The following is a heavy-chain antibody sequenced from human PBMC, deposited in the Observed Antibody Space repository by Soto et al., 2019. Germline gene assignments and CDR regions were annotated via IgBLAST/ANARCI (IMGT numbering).Heavy chain of an antibody. D-gene: IGHD1-26*01. CDR2: IYSGGST. V-gene: IGHV3-66*01. Sequence: GGSLRLSCAASGFTVSSNYMSWVRQAPGKGLEWVSVIYSGGSTYYADSVKGRFTISRDNSKNTLYLQMNSLRAEDTAVYYCARKVGRPNSYYYYMDVWGKGTTVTVSS. CDR1: GFTVSSNY. CDR3: ARKVGRPNSYYYYMDV. J-gene: IGHJ6*03.